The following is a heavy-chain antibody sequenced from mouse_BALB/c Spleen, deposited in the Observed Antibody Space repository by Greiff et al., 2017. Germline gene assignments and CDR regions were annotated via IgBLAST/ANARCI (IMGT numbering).Heavy chain of an antibody. Sequence: EVKVVESGGGLVQPGGSLKLSCAASGFTFSSYTMSWVRQTPEKRLEWVAYISNGGGSTYYPDTVKGRFTISRDNAKNNLYLQMSSLKSEDTAMYYCARGKVRYYAMDYWGQGTSVTVSS. V-gene: IGHV5-12-2*01. CDR1: GFTFSSYT. CDR2: ISNGGGST. D-gene: IGHD2-14*01. J-gene: IGHJ4*01. CDR3: ARGKVRYYAMDY.